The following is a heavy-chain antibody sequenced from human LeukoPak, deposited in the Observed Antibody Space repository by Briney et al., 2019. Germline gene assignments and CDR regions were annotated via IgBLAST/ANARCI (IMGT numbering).Heavy chain of an antibody. CDR1: GYTFTGYY. Sequence: ASVKVSCKASGYTFTGYYMHWVQQAPGQGLEWMGWINPNSGGTNYAQKFQGRVTMTRDTSISTAYMEPSRLRSDDTAVYYCAREGIDYGDYPFDYWGQGTLVTVSS. J-gene: IGHJ4*02. D-gene: IGHD4-17*01. CDR3: AREGIDYGDYPFDY. V-gene: IGHV1-2*02. CDR2: INPNSGGT.